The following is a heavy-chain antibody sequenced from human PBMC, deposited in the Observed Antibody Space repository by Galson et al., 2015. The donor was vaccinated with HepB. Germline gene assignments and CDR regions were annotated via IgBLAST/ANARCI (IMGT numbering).Heavy chain of an antibody. J-gene: IGHJ5*01. CDR1: GDSFSIYA. D-gene: IGHD3-3*01. CDR3: ARADDFWSGYRDAGTSRWFDS. CDR2: ISPILGIP. Sequence: SVKVSCKASGDSFSIYAMSWVRQALGQGLEWMGGISPILGIPNYAQKFQDRVTITADKSTGTAFMELSSLRSEDTAVYYCARADDFWSGYRDAGTSRWFDSWGQGTLVIVSS. V-gene: IGHV1-69*10.